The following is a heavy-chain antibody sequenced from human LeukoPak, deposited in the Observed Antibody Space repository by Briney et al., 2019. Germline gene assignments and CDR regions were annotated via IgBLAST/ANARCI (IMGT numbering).Heavy chain of an antibody. D-gene: IGHD3-10*01. J-gene: IGHJ4*02. V-gene: IGHV5-51*01. CDR2: TYPGDSDT. Sequence: PGESLKISCKGSGYSFTSYWIGWVRQMPGKGLEWMGITYPGDSDTRYSPSFQGQVTISADKSISTAYLQWSSLKASDTAMYYCAMTTMVRGVLYFDYCGQGTLVTVSS. CDR3: AMTTMVRGVLYFDY. CDR1: GYSFTSYW.